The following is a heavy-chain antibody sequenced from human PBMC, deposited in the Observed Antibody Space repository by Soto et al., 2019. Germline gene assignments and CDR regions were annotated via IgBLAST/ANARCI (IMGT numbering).Heavy chain of an antibody. Sequence: EVHLLESGGVLVQPGESLRLSCETSGFTFSNCVMTWVRQAPGKGLEWVSVITKTGDTDYADSVKGRFSISRDNSKNTVYLQMNSLRAEDTAVYYCAKGLLNGRWYAADWGQGTLVTVSS. CDR2: ITKTGDT. CDR3: AKGLLNGRWYAAD. J-gene: IGHJ4*02. D-gene: IGHD6-13*01. V-gene: IGHV3-23*01. CDR1: GFTFSNCV.